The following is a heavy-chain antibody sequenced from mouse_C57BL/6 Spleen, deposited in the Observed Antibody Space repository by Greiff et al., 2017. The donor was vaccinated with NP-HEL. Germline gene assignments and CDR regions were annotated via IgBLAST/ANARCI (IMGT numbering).Heavy chain of an antibody. V-gene: IGHV1-7*01. CDR3: GRTFGSSYGYFGG. Sequence: QVHVKQSGAELAKPGASVKLSCKASGYTFTSYWMHWVKQRPGQGLEWIGYINPSSGYTKYNQKFKDKATLTADKSSSTAYMQLSSLTYEDSAVYYFGRTFGSSYGYFGGRGTGTTVTVSS. D-gene: IGHD1-1*01. CDR2: INPSSGYT. J-gene: IGHJ1*03. CDR1: GYTFTSYW.